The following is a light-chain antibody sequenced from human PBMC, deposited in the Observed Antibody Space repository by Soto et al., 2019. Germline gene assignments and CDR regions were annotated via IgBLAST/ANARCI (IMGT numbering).Light chain of an antibody. V-gene: IGKV2-28*01. J-gene: IGKJ2*01. CDR3: MQGLRPMYT. Sequence: EIAMTQSPLSLAVTPGEPASISCRSSQTLLHSNGYTYLDWYLQKPGQSPQLLIYLGSNRASGVPYRFSGSGSGTDFTLKNSRVEAEDVGIFYCMQGLRPMYTFGQGTKLEIK. CDR1: QTLLHSNGYTY. CDR2: LGS.